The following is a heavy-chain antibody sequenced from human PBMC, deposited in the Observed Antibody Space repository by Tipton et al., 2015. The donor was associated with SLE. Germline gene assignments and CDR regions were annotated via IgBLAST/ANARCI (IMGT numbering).Heavy chain of an antibody. CDR2: INHSGNI. CDR1: GGSFSGYY. J-gene: IGHJ4*02. V-gene: IGHV4-34*01. CDR3: ARPSWSCSGGSCYSDSFDT. D-gene: IGHD2-15*01. Sequence: TLSLTCAVYGGSFSGYYWSWIRQTPGTGLEWIGEINHSGNINYNPSLKSRVTISVDTSKNQFSLNLSFVTAADTAVYYCARPSWSCSGGSCYSDSFDTWGQGTLVTVSS.